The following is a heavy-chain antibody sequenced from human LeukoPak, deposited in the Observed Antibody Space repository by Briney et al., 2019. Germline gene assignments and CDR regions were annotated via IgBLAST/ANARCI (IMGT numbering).Heavy chain of an antibody. CDR3: ARGRWELLMYLDDY. CDR2: ISAYNGNT. V-gene: IGHV1-18*01. D-gene: IGHD1-26*01. Sequence: GASVKVSCKASGYTFTSYGISWVRQAPGQGLEWMGWISAYNGNTNYAQKFQGRVTMTRDTSISTAYMELSRLRSDDTAVYYCARGRWELLMYLDDYWGQGTLVTVSS. J-gene: IGHJ4*02. CDR1: GYTFTSYG.